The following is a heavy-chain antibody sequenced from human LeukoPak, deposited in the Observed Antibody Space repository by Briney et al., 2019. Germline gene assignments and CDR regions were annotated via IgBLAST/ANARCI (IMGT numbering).Heavy chain of an antibody. V-gene: IGHV1-8*03. CDR2: MNPYSGDR. D-gene: IGHD4-17*01. CDR3: ARTTSLTASGYDY. CDR1: GYTFTTYH. J-gene: IGHJ4*02. Sequence: ASVKVSCKTSGYTFTTYHINWVRQATGQGLEWLGWMNPYSGDRGYAQKFQGRLSITSDTSISIAYMELSSLRSDDTAVYFCARTTSLTASGYDYWGQGTLVTVSS.